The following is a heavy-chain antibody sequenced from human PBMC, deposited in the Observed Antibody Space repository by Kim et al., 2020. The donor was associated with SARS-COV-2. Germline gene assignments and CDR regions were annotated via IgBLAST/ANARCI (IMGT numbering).Heavy chain of an antibody. V-gene: IGHV4-59*13. D-gene: IGHD6-13*01. CDR1: GGSISSYY. Sequence: SETLSLTCTVSGGSISSYYWSWIRQPPGKGLEWIGYIYYSGSTNYNPSLKSRVTISVDTSKNQFSLKLSSVTAADTAVYYCARYEQLGTLLDYWGQGTLVTVSS. J-gene: IGHJ4*02. CDR2: IYYSGST. CDR3: ARYEQLGTLLDY.